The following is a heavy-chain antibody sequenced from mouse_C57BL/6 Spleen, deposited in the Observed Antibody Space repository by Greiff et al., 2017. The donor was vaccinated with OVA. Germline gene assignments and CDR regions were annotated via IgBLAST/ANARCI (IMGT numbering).Heavy chain of an antibody. CDR2: IYPGSGST. CDR3: ARQLRRDYAMDY. CDR1: GYTFPSYW. V-gene: IGHV1-55*01. D-gene: IGHD3-2*02. J-gene: IGHJ4*01. Sequence: QVQLQQSGAELVKPGASVKMSCKASGYTFPSYWITWVKQRPGQGLEWIGDIYPGSGSTNYNEKFKSKATLTVDTSSSTAYMQLSSLTSEDSAVYYCARQLRRDYAMDYWGQGTSVTVSS.